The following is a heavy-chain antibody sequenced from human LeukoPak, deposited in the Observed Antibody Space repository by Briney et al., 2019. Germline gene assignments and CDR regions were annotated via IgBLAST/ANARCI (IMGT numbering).Heavy chain of an antibody. D-gene: IGHD3-10*01. CDR2: IYYSGST. V-gene: IGHV4-59*01. J-gene: IGHJ4*02. CDR3: ARARGVPLYYFDF. CDR1: GGSISSYY. Sequence: SETLSLTCTVSGGSISSYYWSRIRQPPGKGLEWIGYIYYSGSTNYNPSLKSRVTISVDTSKNQFSLKLSSVTAADTAVYYCARARGVPLYYFDFWGQGTLVTVSS.